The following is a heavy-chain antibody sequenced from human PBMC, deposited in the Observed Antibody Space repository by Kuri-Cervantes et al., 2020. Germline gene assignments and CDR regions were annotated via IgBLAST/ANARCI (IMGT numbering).Heavy chain of an antibody. J-gene: IGHJ4*01. V-gene: IGHV3-7*01. CDR1: GFTFSSYW. Sequence: GASLKISCAASGFTFSSYWMRWVRQAPGKGLEWVANIKQDGREKNYVDSVKGRFTISRDNAKNSLYLQRNSLRGEDTAIYYCARGLVGVTAKDYFDYWGQGTMVTVSS. CDR2: IKQDGREK. D-gene: IGHD2-21*02. CDR3: ARGLVGVTAKDYFDY.